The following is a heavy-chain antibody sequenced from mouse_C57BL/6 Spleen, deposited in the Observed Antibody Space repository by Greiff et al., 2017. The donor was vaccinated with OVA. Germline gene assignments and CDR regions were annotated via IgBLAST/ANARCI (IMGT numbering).Heavy chain of an antibody. CDR3: ARDGTAPFDY. V-gene: IGHV1-76*01. CDR2: IYPGSGNT. J-gene: IGHJ2*01. D-gene: IGHD3-3*01. Sequence: LVESGAELVRPGASVKLSCKASGYTFTDYYINWVKQRPGQGLEWIARIYPGSGNTYYNEKFKGKATLTAEKSSSTAYMQLSSLTSEDSAVYFCARDGTAPFDYWGQGTTLTVSS. CDR1: GYTFTDYY.